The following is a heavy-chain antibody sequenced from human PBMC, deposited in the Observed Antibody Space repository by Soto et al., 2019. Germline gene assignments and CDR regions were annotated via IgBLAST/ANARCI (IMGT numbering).Heavy chain of an antibody. CDR1: GFNFSDHY. Sequence: GGSLRLSCVASGFNFSDHYMNWVRHAPGKGLEWVSYISGSSRYTNFADSVKGRFTISRDNAKNSLYLQMNSLRVEDTAVYYCARHTSGWHYYDYWGQGTPVTVSS. J-gene: IGHJ4*02. CDR3: ARHTSGWHYYDY. CDR2: ISGSSRYT. V-gene: IGHV3-11*06. D-gene: IGHD6-19*01.